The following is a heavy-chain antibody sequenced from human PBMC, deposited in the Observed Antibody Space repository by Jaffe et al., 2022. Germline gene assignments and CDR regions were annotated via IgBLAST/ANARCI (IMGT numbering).Heavy chain of an antibody. V-gene: IGHV3-13*01. Sequence: EVQLVESGGGLVQPGGSLRLSCVASGFIFSNYDMHWVRRATGKGLEWVSSIGTAGDTYYPGSVKGRFTISRDNAENSLYLQMNSLRAGDTAVYYCARAARDWNYFYYYMDVWGKGTTVAVSS. D-gene: IGHD1-1*01. CDR2: IGTAGDT. CDR1: GFIFSNYD. J-gene: IGHJ6*03. CDR3: ARAARDWNYFYYYMDV.